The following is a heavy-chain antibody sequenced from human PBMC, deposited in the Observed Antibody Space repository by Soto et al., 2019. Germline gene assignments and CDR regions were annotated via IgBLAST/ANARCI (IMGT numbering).Heavy chain of an antibody. J-gene: IGHJ4*02. CDR3: AKVLSKNYYYPFDF. V-gene: IGHV3-23*01. D-gene: IGHD3-10*01. Sequence: SLILSCTASGFTFSDYAMAWVRQAPGKGLEWVSTISGGSSVTYYGDSVKGRFTISRDNAKKTLFLQLNRLSAEDTATYYCAKVLSKNYYYPFDFWGQGTQVTVSS. CDR1: GFTFSDYA. CDR2: ISGGSSVT.